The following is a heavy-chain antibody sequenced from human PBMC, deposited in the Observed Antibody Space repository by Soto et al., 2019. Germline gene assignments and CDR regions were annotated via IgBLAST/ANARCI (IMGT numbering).Heavy chain of an antibody. D-gene: IGHD4-17*01. CDR1: GGSFSGYY. J-gene: IGHJ4*02. V-gene: IGHV4-34*01. Sequence: PSETLSLTCAVYGGSFSGYYWSWIRQPPGKGLEWIGEINHSGSTNYNPSLKSRVTISVDTSRNQFSLKLSSVTAADTAVYYCARGRRNAVTIDYWGQGNLVTVSS. CDR3: ARGRRNAVTIDY. CDR2: INHSGST.